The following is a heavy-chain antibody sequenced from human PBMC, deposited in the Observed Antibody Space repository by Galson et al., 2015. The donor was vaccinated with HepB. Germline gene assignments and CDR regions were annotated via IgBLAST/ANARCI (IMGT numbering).Heavy chain of an antibody. D-gene: IGHD6-19*01. V-gene: IGHV3-21*01. CDR1: GFMFSSYT. Sequence: SLRLSCAASGFMFSSYTMNWVRQSPGRGLEWVASISSSTRYFYYADSLGGRFTISRDNAENSLFLQMNSLRAEDTALYYCARDMTSSGWYSAFDIWGQGTMVTVSS. J-gene: IGHJ3*02. CDR2: ISSSTRYF. CDR3: ARDMTSSGWYSAFDI.